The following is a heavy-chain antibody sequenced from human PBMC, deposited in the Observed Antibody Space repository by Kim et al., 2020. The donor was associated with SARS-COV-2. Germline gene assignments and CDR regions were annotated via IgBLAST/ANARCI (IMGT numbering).Heavy chain of an antibody. CDR3: AKDWYCSSTSCYAYGMEV. Sequence: GRFTIARDNSKNTLYLQMNSLRAEDTAVYYCAKDWYCSSTSCYAYGMEVWGQGTTVTVSS. V-gene: IGHV3-23*01. J-gene: IGHJ6*02. D-gene: IGHD2-2*01.